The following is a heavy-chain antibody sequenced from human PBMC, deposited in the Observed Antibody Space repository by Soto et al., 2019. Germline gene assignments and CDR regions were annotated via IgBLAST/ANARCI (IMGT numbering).Heavy chain of an antibody. CDR1: GASVSSSSYY. V-gene: IGHV4-39*01. CDR2: IYYSGST. Sequence: QLQLHESGPGLVKPSETLSLTCTVSGASVSSSSYYWGWIRQPPGKGLEWIGSIYYSGSTYYNPSLKSRVTVSVDRPTTQCSLKLSSVTAAYTALYYGARLNASTTYYYYGMDVWGQGTTVTVSS. D-gene: IGHD1-7*01. CDR3: ARLNASTTYYYYGMDV. J-gene: IGHJ6*02.